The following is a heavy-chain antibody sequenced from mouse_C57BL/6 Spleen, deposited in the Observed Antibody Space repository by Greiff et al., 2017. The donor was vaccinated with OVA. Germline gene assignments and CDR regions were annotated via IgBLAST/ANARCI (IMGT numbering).Heavy chain of an antibody. D-gene: IGHD4-1*02. CDR2: FYPGSGSI. J-gene: IGHJ2*01. Sequence: VKLMESGAELVKPGASVKLSCKASGYTFTEYTIHWVKQRSGQGLEWIGWFYPGSGSIKYNEKFKDKATLTADKSSSTVYMELSRLTSEDSAVYFCARHEPQLASFDYWGQGTTLTVSS. CDR3: ARHEPQLASFDY. CDR1: GYTFTEYT. V-gene: IGHV1-62-2*01.